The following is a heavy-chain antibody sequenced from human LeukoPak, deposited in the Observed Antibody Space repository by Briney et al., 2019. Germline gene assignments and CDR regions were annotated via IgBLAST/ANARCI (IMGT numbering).Heavy chain of an antibody. D-gene: IGHD3-16*01. CDR2: INAEGGST. J-gene: IGHJ3*02. V-gene: IGHV3-64D*08. CDR3: VKTMVTFGGLIQTDAFDI. Sequence: GGSLRLSCSASGFHLNKYALQWLRHAPGEGLVYVSDINAEGGSTYYADSVRVRFTISRDNSKNTLYLQMSSLRPEDTAVYYCVKTMVTFGGLIQTDAFDIWGQGTMVTVSS. CDR1: GFHLNKYA.